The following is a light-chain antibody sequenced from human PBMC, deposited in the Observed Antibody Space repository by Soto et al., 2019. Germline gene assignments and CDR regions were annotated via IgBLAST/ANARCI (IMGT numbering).Light chain of an antibody. J-gene: IGKJ1*01. CDR3: QQYNNWTPWT. V-gene: IGKV3-15*01. CDR2: GAS. CDR1: QSVSSN. Sequence: EIVMTQSPATLCVSPWERATLSCMASQSVSSNLAWYQQKPGQAPRLLIYGASTRATGIPARFSGSGSGTEFTLTISSLQSEDFAVYYCQQYNNWTPWTFGQGTKVDIK.